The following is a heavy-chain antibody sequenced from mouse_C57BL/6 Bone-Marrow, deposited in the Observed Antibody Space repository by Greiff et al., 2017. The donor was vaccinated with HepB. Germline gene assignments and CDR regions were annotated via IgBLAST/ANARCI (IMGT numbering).Heavy chain of an antibody. J-gene: IGHJ3*01. V-gene: IGHV1-19*01. Sequence: EVQLQQSGPVLVKPGASVKMSCKASGYTFTDYYMNWVKQSHGKSLEWIGVINPYNGGTSYNQKFKGKATLTVDKSSSTAYMELNSLTSEDSAVYYCARGYYCGGFAYWGQGTLVTVSA. CDR3: ARGYYCGGFAY. CDR1: GYTFTDYY. CDR2: INPYNGGT. D-gene: IGHD1-1*01.